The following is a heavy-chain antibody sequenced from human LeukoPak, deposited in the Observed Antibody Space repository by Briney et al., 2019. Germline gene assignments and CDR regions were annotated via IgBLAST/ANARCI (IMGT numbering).Heavy chain of an antibody. V-gene: IGHV3-74*01. CDR2: INPDGSTI. CDR1: GFTFRSFW. CDR3: AKDGRLAALDY. Sequence: PGGSLRLSCAASGFTFRSFWMHWVRQSPGKGLMWVSRINPDGSTINFADSVKGRFTISRDNAKNTLYLQMNSLRAEDTAVYYCAKDGRLAALDYWGQGTLVTVSS. J-gene: IGHJ4*02. D-gene: IGHD1-26*01.